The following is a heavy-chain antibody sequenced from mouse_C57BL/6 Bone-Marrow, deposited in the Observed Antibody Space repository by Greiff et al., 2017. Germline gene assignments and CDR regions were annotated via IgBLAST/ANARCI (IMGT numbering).Heavy chain of an antibody. J-gene: IGHJ3*01. CDR1: EYAFPSHG. CDR3: ERDEGDSSCYWFAY. V-gene: IGHV5-2*01. Sequence: EVMLVESGGGLVQPGETLTLSCESNEYAFPSHGVSWVRKTPGKRLELVAAINSDGGSTYYPDTMERRFIIYRDTNKKTLYLHMSSLSAEETVLYYCERDEGDSSCYWFAYWGQGTPVTVSA. CDR2: INSDGGST. D-gene: IGHD3-2*02.